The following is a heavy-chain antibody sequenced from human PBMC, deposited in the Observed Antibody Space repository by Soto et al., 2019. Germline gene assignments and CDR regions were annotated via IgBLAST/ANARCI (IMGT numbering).Heavy chain of an antibody. CDR2: IYYSGST. J-gene: IGHJ4*02. Sequence: ETLSMTCPVSGVSISSYYWSWIRQPPGKGLEWIGYIYYSGSTNYNPPLKSRVTISVDTSKNQFSLKLSSVTAADTAVYYCARGYFDWLLPFDYWGQGTLVTV. D-gene: IGHD3-9*01. CDR1: GVSISSYY. CDR3: ARGYFDWLLPFDY. V-gene: IGHV4-59*01.